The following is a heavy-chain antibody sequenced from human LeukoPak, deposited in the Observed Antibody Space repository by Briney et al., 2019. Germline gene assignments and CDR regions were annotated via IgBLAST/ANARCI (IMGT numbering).Heavy chain of an antibody. D-gene: IGHD2/OR15-2a*01. CDR2: IYYRGST. CDR3: ACLLTTLYFDY. CDR1: DGSITTSNYC. J-gene: IGHJ4*02. V-gene: IGHV4-39*01. Sequence: SETLSLTCTVSDGSITTSNYCWGWIRHPPGKGLEWIGSIYYRGSTYYNSSLKSRLAMSVDTSKNQSSLKLTSVTAADTAVYYCACLLTTLYFDYWGRGSLVSVSS.